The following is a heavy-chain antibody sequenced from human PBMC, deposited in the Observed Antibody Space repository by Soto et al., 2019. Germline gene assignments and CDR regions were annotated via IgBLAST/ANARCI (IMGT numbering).Heavy chain of an antibody. CDR3: ATVFGL. CDR1: GFTLRSHR. CDR2: INTDGGGT. D-gene: IGHD3-16*01. Sequence: VQLVESGGGLVQPGGSLRVSCAASGFTLRSHRIHWVRQAPGKGLEWVSRINTDGGGTSYADSVKGRFTISTDNAKNTVYLQMNGLRAEHTAVYYCATVFGLWGQGTLVTVSS. J-gene: IGHJ4*02. V-gene: IGHV3-74*01.